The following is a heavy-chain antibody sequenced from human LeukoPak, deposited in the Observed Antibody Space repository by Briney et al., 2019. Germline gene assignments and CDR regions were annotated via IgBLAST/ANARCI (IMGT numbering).Heavy chain of an antibody. CDR1: GGPFTSYT. J-gene: IGHJ5*02. Sequence: SVKVSCKASGGPFTSYTISWVRQAPGQGLEWMGRIIPILGIANYAQKFQGRVTITADKSTSTAYMELSSLRSEDTAVYYCARGSINIGYDWGNWFDPWGQGTLVTVSS. D-gene: IGHD5-12*01. V-gene: IGHV1-69*02. CDR2: IIPILGIA. CDR3: ARGSINIGYDWGNWFDP.